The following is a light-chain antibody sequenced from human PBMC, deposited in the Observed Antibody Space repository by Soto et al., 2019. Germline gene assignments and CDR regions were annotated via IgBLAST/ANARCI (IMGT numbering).Light chain of an antibody. CDR2: KAS. J-gene: IGKJ4*01. V-gene: IGKV1-5*03. Sequence: DIQMTQSPSTLSASVGDRVTITCRASQTISNWLAWYQQKSGKAPKLLIYKASILESGVPSRFSGSGSGTEFTLTISSLQPDDFATYYCQHYDNLPPLTFGGGTKVEI. CDR3: QHYDNLPPLT. CDR1: QTISNW.